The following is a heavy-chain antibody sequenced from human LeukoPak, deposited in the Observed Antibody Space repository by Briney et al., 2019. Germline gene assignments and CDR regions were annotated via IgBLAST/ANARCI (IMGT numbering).Heavy chain of an antibody. Sequence: QSGGSLRLSCAASGISVNSNYMIWARQAPGKGLEWLSVIYADGNTYYAGSVKGRFTISRDGSENALYLQMNSLRLDDTAVYYCARDLYRSGPSDYWGQGTLVSVSS. CDR1: GISVNSNY. D-gene: IGHD6-19*01. V-gene: IGHV3-66*01. J-gene: IGHJ4*02. CDR3: ARDLYRSGPSDY. CDR2: IYADGNT.